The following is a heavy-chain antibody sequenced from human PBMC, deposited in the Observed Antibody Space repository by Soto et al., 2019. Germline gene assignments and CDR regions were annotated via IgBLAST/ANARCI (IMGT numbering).Heavy chain of an antibody. CDR1: GYSISSDYY. V-gene: IGHV4-38-2*01. J-gene: IGHJ4*01. D-gene: IGHD3-22*01. CDR3: ARAFFTGSYYYDTSGYKNYFDY. CDR2: IYHSGST. Sequence: PSETLSLTCAVSGYSISSDYYWGWIRQPPGKGLEWIGTIYHSGSTYYNPSLKSRVTMSLDTSKNQFSLKLSSVTAADTAVYYCARAFFTGSYYYDTSGYKNYFDYWGQGTLVTVSS.